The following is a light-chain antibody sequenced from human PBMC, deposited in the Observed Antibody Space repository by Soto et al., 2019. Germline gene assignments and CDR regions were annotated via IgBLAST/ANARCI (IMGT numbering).Light chain of an antibody. CDR3: SSYTSTTTHV. CDR2: EVS. J-gene: IGLJ1*01. V-gene: IGLV2-18*02. Sequence: QSALTQPPSVSGSPGQSVTISCTGTSSDVGSYNRVSWYQQPPGTAPKLMIYEVSNRPSGVPDRFSGSKSGNTASLTISGLQAEDEADYYCSSYTSTTTHVFGTGTQLTVL. CDR1: SSDVGSYNR.